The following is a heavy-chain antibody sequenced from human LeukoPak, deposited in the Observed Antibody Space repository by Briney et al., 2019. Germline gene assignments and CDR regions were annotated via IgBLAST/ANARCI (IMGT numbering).Heavy chain of an antibody. D-gene: IGHD1-26*01. V-gene: IGHV3-74*01. CDR2: INSDGSST. CDR1: RFSFSSYW. CDR3: ARDAPYSGSYCPWFDP. Sequence: PGGSLRLSCATSRFSFSSYWIHWVRQAPGKGLLWVSNINSDGSSTNYADSVKGRFIISRDNANSTLYLQMNSLRAEDTAVYYCARDAPYSGSYCPWFDPCGQGTLVTVSS. J-gene: IGHJ5*02.